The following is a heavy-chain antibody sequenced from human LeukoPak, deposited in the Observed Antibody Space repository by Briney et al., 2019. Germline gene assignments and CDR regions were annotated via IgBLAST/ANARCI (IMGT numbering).Heavy chain of an antibody. CDR2: VEHDGSRT. CDR1: GFTFTSYW. D-gene: IGHD1-14*01. Sequence: GGSLRLSCAASGFTFTSYWMHWVRQPPGKGLVWVSRVEHDGSRTAYADSVTGRFTISRDNARNMVYLRMNSLRAEDTAVYYCATGLGWGQGTLVTVSS. V-gene: IGHV3-74*01. CDR3: ATGLG. J-gene: IGHJ4*02.